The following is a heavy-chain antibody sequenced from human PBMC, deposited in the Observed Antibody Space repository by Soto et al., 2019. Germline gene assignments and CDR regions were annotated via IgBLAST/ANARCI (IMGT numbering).Heavy chain of an antibody. Sequence: QVQLVESGGGFVKPGGSLRLSCAASGFTFSDYYMSWIRQAPGKGLEWVSDISSTSGTIYYADSVRGRFTISRDNAKNSVFLQMNRLRAEDTAVYYWARSRQDIVVEVAATPDSWGQGTLVTVSS. J-gene: IGHJ4*02. V-gene: IGHV3-11*01. CDR1: GFTFSDYY. CDR3: ARSRQDIVVEVAATPDS. CDR2: ISSTSGTI. D-gene: IGHD2-15*01.